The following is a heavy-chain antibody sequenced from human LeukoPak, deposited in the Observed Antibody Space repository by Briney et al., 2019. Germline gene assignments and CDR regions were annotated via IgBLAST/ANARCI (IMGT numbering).Heavy chain of an antibody. D-gene: IGHD3-22*01. CDR3: ARDYYYDSSGYSPAHAFDI. J-gene: IGHJ3*02. CDR2: ISGSGGST. CDR1: GFTFSSYA. Sequence: GGSLRLSCAASGFTFSSYAMSWVRQAPGKGLEWVSAISGSGGSTYYADSVKGRFTISRDNSKNTLYLQMNSLRAKDTAVYYCARDYYYDSSGYSPAHAFDIWGQGTMVTVSS. V-gene: IGHV3-23*01.